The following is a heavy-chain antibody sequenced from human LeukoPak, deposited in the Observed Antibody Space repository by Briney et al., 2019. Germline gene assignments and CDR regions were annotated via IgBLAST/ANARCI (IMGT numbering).Heavy chain of an antibody. CDR3: ARWGYYYDSSGSAAPA. CDR1: GGSFSGYY. V-gene: IGHV4-34*01. D-gene: IGHD3-22*01. J-gene: IGHJ5*02. CDR2: INHSGST. Sequence: PSETLSLTCTVYGGSFSGYYWSWIRQPPGKGLEWIGEINHSGSTNYNPSLKSRVTISVDTSKNQFSLKLSSVTAADTAVYYCARWGYYYDSSGSAAPAWGQGTLVTVSS.